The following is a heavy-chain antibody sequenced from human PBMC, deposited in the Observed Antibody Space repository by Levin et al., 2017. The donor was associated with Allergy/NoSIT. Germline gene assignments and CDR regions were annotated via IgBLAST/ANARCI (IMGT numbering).Heavy chain of an antibody. D-gene: IGHD3-22*01. CDR1: GFTFSDYY. CDR3: ARERDDYFDSSGYFDY. Sequence: SCVASGFTFSDYYMSCIRQAPGKGLEWVSYISSSGRSIYYADSVRGRFTISRDNAKNSLYLQMNSLRAEDTAVYYCARERDDYFDSSGYFDYWGQGTLVTVSS. J-gene: IGHJ4*02. CDR2: ISSSGRSI. V-gene: IGHV3-11*01.